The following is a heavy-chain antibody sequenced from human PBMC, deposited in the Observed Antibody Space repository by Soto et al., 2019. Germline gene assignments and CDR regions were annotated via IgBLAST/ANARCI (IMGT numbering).Heavy chain of an antibody. CDR3: ARDMGKYYYYMDV. D-gene: IGHD1-26*01. Sequence: GGSLRLSCAASGFTFSSYGMHWVRQAPGKGLVWVSRINSDGSSTSYADSVKGRFTISRDNAKNTLYLQMNSLRAEDTAVYYCARDMGKYYYYMDVWGKGTTVTVSS. CDR2: INSDGSST. V-gene: IGHV3-74*01. J-gene: IGHJ6*03. CDR1: GFTFSSYG.